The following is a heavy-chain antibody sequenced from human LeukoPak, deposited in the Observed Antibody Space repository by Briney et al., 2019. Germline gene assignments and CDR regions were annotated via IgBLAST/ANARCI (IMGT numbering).Heavy chain of an antibody. Sequence: PGGSLTLSCAASGFTFSGSAMHWVRQASGKGLEWLGRIRRKANSYPTAYAASVKGTFTISRDDSKNTTYLQMNRLKTEDTAVYYCTASVLYVDTAMEIDYWGQGTLVTVSS. CDR3: TASVLYVDTAMEIDY. J-gene: IGHJ4*02. CDR2: IRRKANSYPT. CDR1: GFTFSGSA. D-gene: IGHD5-18*01. V-gene: IGHV3-73*01.